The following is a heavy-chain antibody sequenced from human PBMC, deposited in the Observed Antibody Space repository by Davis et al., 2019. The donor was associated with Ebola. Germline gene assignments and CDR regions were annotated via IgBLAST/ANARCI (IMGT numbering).Heavy chain of an antibody. V-gene: IGHV3-7*03. CDR1: AFRFSTYW. CDR2: INEDGSEK. J-gene: IGHJ4*02. Sequence: GESLKISCVGSAFRFSTYWMSWVRQAPGKGLECLAMINEDGSEKYYVDSVKGRFTISRDNSKNSLFLQMSSLRAEDTTVYYCTRGPLIKAAGSYWGQGTRVTVSS. D-gene: IGHD6-13*01. CDR3: TRGPLIKAAGSY.